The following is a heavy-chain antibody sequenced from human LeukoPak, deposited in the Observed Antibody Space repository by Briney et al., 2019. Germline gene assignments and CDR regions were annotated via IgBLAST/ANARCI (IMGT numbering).Heavy chain of an antibody. D-gene: IGHD3-16*01. J-gene: IGHJ6*03. CDR1: GFTFSSYS. CDR3: AKGAYYYYMDV. V-gene: IGHV3-64*02. CDR2: INSDGGST. Sequence: PGGSLRLSCAASGFTFSSYSMYWVRQAPGKGLEYVSAINSDGGSTYYADSVKGRFTISRDNSKNTLYLQMGSRRAEDMAVYYCAKGAYYYYMDVWGKGTTVTVSS.